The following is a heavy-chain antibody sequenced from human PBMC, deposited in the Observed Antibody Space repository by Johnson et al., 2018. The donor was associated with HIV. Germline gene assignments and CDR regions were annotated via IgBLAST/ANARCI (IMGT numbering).Heavy chain of an antibody. D-gene: IGHD2-15*01. CDR1: GFTFSSYD. J-gene: IGHJ3*02. V-gene: IGHV3-13*01. CDR3: AAGGVPALDI. CDR2: IGSAGDT. Sequence: VQLVESGGGLVQPGGSLRLSCAASGFTFSSYDMHSVRQTTGKGLEWVSAIGSAGDTYYPGSVNGRFTISRENAKNSLYLQMNSLRAWDTAVYYCAAGGVPALDIWGQGTMVTVSS.